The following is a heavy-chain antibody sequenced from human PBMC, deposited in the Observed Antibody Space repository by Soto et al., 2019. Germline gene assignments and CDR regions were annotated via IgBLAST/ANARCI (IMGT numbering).Heavy chain of an antibody. V-gene: IGHV4-39*01. D-gene: IGHD6-13*01. CDR1: RGSISSGGYY. CDR2: IYYSGST. Sequence: TSTVYRGSISSGGYYWGWFRQPPGKGLEWIGSIYYSGSTYYNPSLKSRVTISVDTSKNQFSMKLSSVTAADTAVYYCARIRGSSRFARVVSFDPWGKGTLVT. CDR3: ARIRGSSRFARVVSFDP. J-gene: IGHJ5*02.